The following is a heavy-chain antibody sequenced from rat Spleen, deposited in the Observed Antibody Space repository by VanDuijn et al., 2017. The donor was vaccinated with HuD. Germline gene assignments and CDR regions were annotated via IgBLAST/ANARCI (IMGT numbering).Heavy chain of an antibody. V-gene: IGHV5-22*01. CDR3: ARVGRSRLQGFAN. J-gene: IGHJ3*01. Sequence: EVQLVESGGGLVQPGRSLKLSCAASGFTFSDYYMAWIRQAPKQGLEWVASITYEGSRTYYGDSVKGRFTISRDNAKSTLYLQMNSLRSEDTATYYCARVGRSRLQGFANWGQGTLVTVSS. CDR2: ITYEGSRT. CDR1: GFTFSDYY. D-gene: IGHD1-1*01.